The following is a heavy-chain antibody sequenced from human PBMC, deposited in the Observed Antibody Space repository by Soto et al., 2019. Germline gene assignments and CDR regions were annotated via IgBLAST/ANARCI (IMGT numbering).Heavy chain of an antibody. CDR1: GFTFSLYS. J-gene: IGHJ4*02. CDR3: VRARATDSRPDY. D-gene: IGHD3-22*01. Sequence: GGSLRLSCAASGFTFSLYSMIWVRRAPGKGLEWVSSISSTSTYIYFADSLKGRLTISRDNAKNSLFLQMDSLRAGDTAIYYCVRARATDSRPDYWGQGTLVTVSS. V-gene: IGHV3-21*06. CDR2: ISSTSTYI.